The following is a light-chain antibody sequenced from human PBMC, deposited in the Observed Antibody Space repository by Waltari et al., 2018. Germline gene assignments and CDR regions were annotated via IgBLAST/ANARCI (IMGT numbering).Light chain of an antibody. CDR3: QKYGSLPAT. Sequence: EIMLTQSPGTLSLSPGERATLYGRASQSISKYLAWYQQKPGQAPRLLIYDASIRATGIPDRFSGSGYGTDFSLTISRLEPEDYAVYYCQKYGSLPATFGRGTKVEIK. CDR2: DAS. CDR1: QSISKY. J-gene: IGKJ1*01. V-gene: IGKV3-20*01.